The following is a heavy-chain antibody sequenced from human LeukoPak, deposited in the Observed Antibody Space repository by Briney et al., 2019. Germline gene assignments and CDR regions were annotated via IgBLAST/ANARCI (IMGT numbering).Heavy chain of an antibody. V-gene: IGHV4-61*02. J-gene: IGHJ5*02. Sequence: SETLSLTCTVAGGSISSGSYYWSWIRQPAGKGLEWIGRIYTSGSTNYNPSLKSRVTISVDTSKNQFSLKLSSVTAADTAVYYCARRRYDRKNWFDPWGQGTLVTVSS. CDR3: ARRRYDRKNWFDP. CDR2: IYTSGST. D-gene: IGHD3-22*01. CDR1: GGSISSGSYY.